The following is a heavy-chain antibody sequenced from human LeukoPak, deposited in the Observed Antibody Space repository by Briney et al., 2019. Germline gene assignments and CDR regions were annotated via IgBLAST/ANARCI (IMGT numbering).Heavy chain of an antibody. Sequence: SETLSLTCTVSGGSISSGDYYWSWIRQPPGKGLEWIGYIYYSGSTNYNPSLKSRVTISVDTSKNQFSLKLSSVTAADTAVYYCATQIQLSPSGYFDYWGQGTLVTVSS. D-gene: IGHD5-18*01. CDR3: ATQIQLSPSGYFDY. CDR2: IYYSGST. CDR1: GGSISSGDYY. J-gene: IGHJ4*02. V-gene: IGHV4-61*08.